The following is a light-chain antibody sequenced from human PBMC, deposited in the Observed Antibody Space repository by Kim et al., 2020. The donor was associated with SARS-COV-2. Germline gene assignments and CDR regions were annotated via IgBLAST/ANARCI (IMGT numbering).Light chain of an antibody. Sequence: EIVLTQSPATLSVSPGARVTLSCRVGHSVSSNLAWYQQKPGQAPRRLIYSASTRATGVPDRFSGTGAGTEFTLTINSLQSEDFAVYYCQEYDKWPALNFGGGTKVDIK. CDR2: SAS. V-gene: IGKV3-15*01. CDR1: HSVSSN. CDR3: QEYDKWPALN. J-gene: IGKJ4*01.